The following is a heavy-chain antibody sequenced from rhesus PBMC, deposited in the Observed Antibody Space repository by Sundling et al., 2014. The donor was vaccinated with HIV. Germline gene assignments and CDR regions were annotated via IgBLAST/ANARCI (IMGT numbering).Heavy chain of an antibody. J-gene: IGHJ4*01. D-gene: IGHD6-31*01. CDR2: INGNSGST. V-gene: IGHV4-80*01. CDR3: ARELPGSGGFDY. CDR1: GVSISSYW. Sequence: QVLLQESGPGLVKPSETLSLTCSVSGVSISSYWWSWIRQPPGKGLEWIGEINGNSGSTNYNPSLKSRVTISKDTSKNQFSLKLSSVTAADTAVYFCARELPGSGGFDYWGQGILVTVSS.